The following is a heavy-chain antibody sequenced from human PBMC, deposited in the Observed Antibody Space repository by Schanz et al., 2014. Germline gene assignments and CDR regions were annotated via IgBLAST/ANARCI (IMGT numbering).Heavy chain of an antibody. CDR2: ISGSGVTI. J-gene: IGHJ4*02. V-gene: IGHV3-20*04. CDR1: GFGFDDYA. Sequence: EVQLVESGGGVVRPGGSLRLSCAASGFGFDDYAMHWVRQAPGKGLEWVSVISGSGVTIYYADSVKGRFTISRDNAKNSLFLQMNSLSAEDTAVYYCARDGDFDYWGQGTLVTVSS. CDR3: ARDGDFDY.